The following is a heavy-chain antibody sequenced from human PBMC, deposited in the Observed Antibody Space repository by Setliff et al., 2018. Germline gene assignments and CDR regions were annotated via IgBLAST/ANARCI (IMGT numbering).Heavy chain of an antibody. CDR1: GFPVRSYV. J-gene: IGHJ4*02. D-gene: IGHD3-3*01. Sequence: GGSLRLSCAASGFPVRSYVITWVRQAPGKGLELVSMIYNGGSGTYYIDSVKGRFTISRDESQNTIHLEMTSLRADDTAVYYCAKGRRTIRSHLDYWGQGTQVTVSS. CDR2: IYNGGSGT. V-gene: IGHV3-23*03. CDR3: AKGRRTIRSHLDY.